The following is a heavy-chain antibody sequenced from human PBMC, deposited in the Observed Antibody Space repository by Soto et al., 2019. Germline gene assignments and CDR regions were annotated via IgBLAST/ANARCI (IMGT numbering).Heavy chain of an antibody. D-gene: IGHD2-2*01. V-gene: IGHV4-4*02. CDR3: ARVVGGYHYGMDF. CDR1: GGSISSSNW. CDR2: IYHSGST. Sequence: SETLSLTCAVSGGSISSSNWWSWVRQPPGKGLEWIGEIYHSGSTNYNPSLKSRVTISVDKSKNQFSLKLSSVTAADTAVFYCARVVGGYHYGMDFWGQGTTVTVSS. J-gene: IGHJ6*02.